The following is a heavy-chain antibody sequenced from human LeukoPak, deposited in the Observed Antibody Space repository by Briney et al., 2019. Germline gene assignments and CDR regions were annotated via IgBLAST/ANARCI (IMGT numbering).Heavy chain of an antibody. Sequence: PSQTLSLTCVVPGGSISSGDYSWSWIRQPPGKGLEWIGCIYRSGGTYYNPSLKSRVTISVDRPKNQFSLTLSSVTAADTAVYYCARARGGLLTSIWGQGTLVTVSS. CDR2: IYRSGGT. J-gene: IGHJ4*02. CDR1: GGSISSGDYS. D-gene: IGHD3-16*01. CDR3: ARARGGLLTSI. V-gene: IGHV4-30-2*01.